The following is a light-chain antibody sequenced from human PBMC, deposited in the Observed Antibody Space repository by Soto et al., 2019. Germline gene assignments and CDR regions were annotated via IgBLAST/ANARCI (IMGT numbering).Light chain of an antibody. CDR2: DNN. J-gene: IGLJ1*01. CDR3: ATWDSTPSAYV. V-gene: IGLV1-51*01. Sequence: QSVLTQPPSVSAAPGQKVTISCSGNSSNIGNNYVSRYQQLPGTAPKLLFYDNNKRPSGIPDRFSGSKSGTSATLGISGLQTGDEADYYCATWDSTPSAYVFGTGTKVTVL. CDR1: SSNIGNNY.